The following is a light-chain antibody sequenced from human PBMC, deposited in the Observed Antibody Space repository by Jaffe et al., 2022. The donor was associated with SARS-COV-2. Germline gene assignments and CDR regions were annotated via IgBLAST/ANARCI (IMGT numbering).Light chain of an antibody. J-gene: IGKJ1*01. Sequence: DIVMTQSPDSLAVSLGERATINCKSSQSVLYSSNNQNYLAWYQQKPGQPPKLLISWASIRDSGVPDRFSGSGSGTEFTLTISSLQAEDVAVYYCQQYYNSPLTFGQGTKVEIK. V-gene: IGKV4-1*01. CDR1: QSVLYSSNNQNY. CDR2: WAS. CDR3: QQYYNSPLT.